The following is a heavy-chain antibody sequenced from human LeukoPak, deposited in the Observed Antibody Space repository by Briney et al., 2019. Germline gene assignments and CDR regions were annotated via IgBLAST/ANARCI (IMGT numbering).Heavy chain of an antibody. Sequence: LSGGSLRLSCAASGFTFSSYAVSWVRQAPGKGLEWVSAISGSGGSTYHADSVKGRFTISRDNSKNTLYLQMNSLRAEDTAVYYCAKGTTMIVVVDWGQGTLVTVSS. J-gene: IGHJ4*02. CDR2: ISGSGGST. D-gene: IGHD3-22*01. V-gene: IGHV3-23*01. CDR3: AKGTTMIVVVD. CDR1: GFTFSSYA.